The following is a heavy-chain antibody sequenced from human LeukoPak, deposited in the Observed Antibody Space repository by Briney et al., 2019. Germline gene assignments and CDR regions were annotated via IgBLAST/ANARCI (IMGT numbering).Heavy chain of an antibody. Sequence: GGSLRLSCAASGFTFSRYGIHWVRQAPGKGLEWVAFIRYDGTNKYYADSVKGRFTISRDNSKNTLYLQMNSLRAEDTAVYYCAKGGTDCSSTSCYLTGFDYWGQGTLVTVSS. J-gene: IGHJ4*02. D-gene: IGHD2-2*01. CDR3: AKGGTDCSSTSCYLTGFDY. CDR1: GFTFSRYG. V-gene: IGHV3-30*02. CDR2: IRYDGTNK.